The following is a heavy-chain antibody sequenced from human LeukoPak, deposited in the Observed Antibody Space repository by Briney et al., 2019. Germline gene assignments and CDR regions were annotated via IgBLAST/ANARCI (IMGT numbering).Heavy chain of an antibody. D-gene: IGHD4-17*01. Sequence: PGGSLRLSCTASGFTFRSYALTWVRQAPGMGPEWVGFISSTAYGGTAEYAASVRGRFTISRDDSKSIAFLQMNSLKTEDKAMYYCSRGAVPPDYWGQGTLVTVSS. CDR1: GFTFRSYA. J-gene: IGHJ4*02. CDR2: ISSTAYGGTA. CDR3: SRGAVPPDY. V-gene: IGHV3-49*04.